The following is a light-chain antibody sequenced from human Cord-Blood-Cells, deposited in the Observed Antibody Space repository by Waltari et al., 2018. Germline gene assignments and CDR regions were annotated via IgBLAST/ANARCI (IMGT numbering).Light chain of an antibody. CDR1: TSDVGGCYY. J-gene: IGLJ3*02. Sequence: YALTPPAAVSGSPAQPSTITCTGATSDVGGCYYVAWYQQHPGKAPKLMIYDVSNRPSGVSNRFSGSKSGNTASLTISGLQAEDEADYYCSSYTSSSTWVFGGGTKLTVL. CDR2: DVS. CDR3: SSYTSSSTWV. V-gene: IGLV2-14*03.